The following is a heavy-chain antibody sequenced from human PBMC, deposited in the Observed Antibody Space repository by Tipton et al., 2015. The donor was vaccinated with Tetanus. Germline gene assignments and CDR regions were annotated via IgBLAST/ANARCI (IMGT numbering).Heavy chain of an antibody. CDR2: IIPIFGTA. CDR3: ARVSREGPELELDAFDI. J-gene: IGHJ3*02. V-gene: IGHV1-69*01. Sequence: QLVQSGPEVKKPESSAKVSCKASGGTFSSYAISWVRQAPGQGLEWMGGIIPIFGTANYAQKFQGRVTITADESTSTAYMELSSLRSEDTAVYYCARVSREGPELELDAFDIWGQGTMVTVSS. CDR1: GGTFSSYA. D-gene: IGHD1-7*01.